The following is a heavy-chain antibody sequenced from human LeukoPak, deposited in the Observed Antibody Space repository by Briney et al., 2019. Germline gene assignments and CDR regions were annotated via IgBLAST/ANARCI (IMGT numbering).Heavy chain of an antibody. Sequence: SETLSLTCTVSGGSINSYYWSWIRQPPGKGLEWIGYTYNSGSTNYNPSLKSRVTISVDTSKNQFSLKLSSVTAADTAVYYCARQVTTVDAFDIWGQGTMVTVSS. D-gene: IGHD5-18*01. CDR3: ARQVTTVDAFDI. V-gene: IGHV4-59*08. CDR2: TYNSGST. J-gene: IGHJ3*02. CDR1: GGSINSYY.